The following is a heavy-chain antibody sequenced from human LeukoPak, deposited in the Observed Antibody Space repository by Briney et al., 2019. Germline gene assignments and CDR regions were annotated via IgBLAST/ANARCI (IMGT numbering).Heavy chain of an antibody. Sequence: SETLSLTCTVSGGSISSSGYYWGWLRQPPGKGLEWIGSIYYSGSTYYKPSLKSRVTISRDTSKNQFSLNLYSVTAADTAVYYYARRPSPPDALDIWGQGTAVTVSS. J-gene: IGHJ3*02. V-gene: IGHV4-39*01. CDR1: GGSISSSGYY. CDR3: ARRPSPPDALDI. CDR2: IYYSGST.